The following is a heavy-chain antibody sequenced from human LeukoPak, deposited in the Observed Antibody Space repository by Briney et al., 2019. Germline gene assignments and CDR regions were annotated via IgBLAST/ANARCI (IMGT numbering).Heavy chain of an antibody. J-gene: IGHJ4*02. CDR2: IYHAGST. CDR3: ARRGRNSSGWQDYL. Sequence: SGTLSLTCTVSGGSISSYYWSWIRQPPGKGLEWIANIYHAGSTNYNPSLSSRVTISIDTAKNQFSLKLTSVTAADTAVYYCARRGRNSSGWQDYLWGQGTLVTVSS. D-gene: IGHD6-25*01. CDR1: GGSISSYY. V-gene: IGHV4-59*01.